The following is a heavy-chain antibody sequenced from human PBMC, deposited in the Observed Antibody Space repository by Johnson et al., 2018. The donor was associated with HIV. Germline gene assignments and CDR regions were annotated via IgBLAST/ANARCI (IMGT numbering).Heavy chain of an antibody. Sequence: EVQLVESGGGVIQPGGSLRLSCAASGVARSNTYMSWVRQAPGKGLEWVSVIYRSVDTYYADSVKGRFTTSRDNSNNTLYLQMNSLRAEDTAVYFCATVWRNEGRHAFDIWGQGTMVTVSS. CDR3: ATVWRNEGRHAFDI. D-gene: IGHD1-1*01. CDR1: GVARSNTY. V-gene: IGHV3-66*03. J-gene: IGHJ3*02. CDR2: IYRSVDT.